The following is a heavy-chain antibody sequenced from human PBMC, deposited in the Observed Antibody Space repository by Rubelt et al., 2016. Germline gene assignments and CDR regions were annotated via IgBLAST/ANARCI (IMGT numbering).Heavy chain of an antibody. CDR1: GYTFTTYG. J-gene: IGHJ4*02. Sequence: QVQLVQSGAEVKKPGASVKVSCKASGYTFTTYGINWVRQAPGQGLEWMGWISAYNGNTNHAQKRQGRVTRTTETSTSTAYMELRSLRSDDTAVYYCAREAYSGRYPLIDYWGQGTLVTVSS. CDR3: AREAYSGRYPLIDY. V-gene: IGHV1-18*01. D-gene: IGHD1-26*01. CDR2: ISAYNGNT.